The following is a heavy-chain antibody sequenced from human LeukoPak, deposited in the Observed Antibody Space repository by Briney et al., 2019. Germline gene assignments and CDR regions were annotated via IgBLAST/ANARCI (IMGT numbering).Heavy chain of an antibody. CDR3: ARGTTVVWGAFDY. V-gene: IGHV4-61*05. D-gene: IGHD4-23*01. Sequence: SETLSLTCSVSGGSISSSSYYWGWIRQPPGKGLEWIGYIYYSGSTNYNPSLKSRVTISVDTSKNQFSLKLSSVTAADTAVYYYARGTTVVWGAFDYWGQGTLVTASS. CDR1: GGSISSSSYY. CDR2: IYYSGST. J-gene: IGHJ4*02.